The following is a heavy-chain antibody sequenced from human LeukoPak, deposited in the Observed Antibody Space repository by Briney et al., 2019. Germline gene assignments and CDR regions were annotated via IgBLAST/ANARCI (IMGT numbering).Heavy chain of an antibody. CDR1: GFTFSSYA. D-gene: IGHD4-4*01. J-gene: IGHJ6*02. CDR3: ARGMTTVTYYYYYGMDV. Sequence: GGSLRLSCAASGFTFSSYAMPWVRQAPGKGLEYVSAISSNGGSTYYANSVKGRFTISRDNSKNTLYLQMGSLRAEDMAVYYCARGMTTVTYYYYYGMDVWGQGTTVTVSS. V-gene: IGHV3-64*01. CDR2: ISSNGGST.